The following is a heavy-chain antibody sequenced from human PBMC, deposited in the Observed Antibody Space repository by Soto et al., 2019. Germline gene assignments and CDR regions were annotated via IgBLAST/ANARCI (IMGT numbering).Heavy chain of an antibody. J-gene: IGHJ3*01. Sequence: EVQLVESGGGLVQPGGSLRLSCAASGFIVSSNYMSWVRQAQGKGLEWVSVIYTSGSTYYADSVKGRFTISRDNSKNIVYLQMNSLRAEDTAVYYCARGDGALDVWGQGTLVTVS. CDR3: ARGDGALDV. V-gene: IGHV3-66*01. D-gene: IGHD3-10*01. CDR2: IYTSGST. CDR1: GFIVSSNY.